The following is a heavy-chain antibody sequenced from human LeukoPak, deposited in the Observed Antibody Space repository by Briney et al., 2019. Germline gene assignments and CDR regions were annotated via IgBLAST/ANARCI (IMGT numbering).Heavy chain of an antibody. CDR3: AKIRTGDILPGHPPGLFDY. V-gene: IGHV3-23*01. CDR2: MSGTAGST. CDR1: GFTFSRYA. J-gene: IGHJ4*02. Sequence: GGALRLSCAACGFTFSRYAMSGVGQAPGKGLEGVAAMSGTAGSTYYADSVKGRFTISRDNSKNTLYLQMNSLRAQDTAVYYCAKIRTGDILPGHPPGLFDYWGQGTLVTVSS. D-gene: IGHD3-9*01.